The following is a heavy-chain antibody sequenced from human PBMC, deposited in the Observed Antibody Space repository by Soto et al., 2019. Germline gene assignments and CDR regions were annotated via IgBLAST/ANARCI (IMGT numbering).Heavy chain of an antibody. V-gene: IGHV2-70*11. J-gene: IGHJ4*02. Sequence: SGPTLVNPTQTLTLTCTFSGFSLSTSGMCVSWIRQPPGKALEWLARIDWDDDKYYSTSLKTRLTISKDTSKNQVVLTMTNMDPVDTATYYCARSSENILTGLYFDYWXQGTLVTVSS. D-gene: IGHD3-9*01. CDR1: GFSLSTSGMC. CDR3: ARSSENILTGLYFDY. CDR2: IDWDDDK.